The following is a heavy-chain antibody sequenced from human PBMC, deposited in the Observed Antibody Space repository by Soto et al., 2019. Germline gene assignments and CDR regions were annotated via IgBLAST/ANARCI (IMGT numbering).Heavy chain of an antibody. Sequence: SETLSLTCTVSGGSISSSSYYWGWIRQPPGKGLEWIGSIYYSGSTYYNPSLKSRVTISVDTSKNQFSLKLSSVTAADTAVFYCAREMVRGVGSDYWGQGTLVTVSS. J-gene: IGHJ4*02. CDR2: IYYSGST. CDR3: AREMVRGVGSDY. V-gene: IGHV4-39*02. D-gene: IGHD3-10*01. CDR1: GGSISSSSYY.